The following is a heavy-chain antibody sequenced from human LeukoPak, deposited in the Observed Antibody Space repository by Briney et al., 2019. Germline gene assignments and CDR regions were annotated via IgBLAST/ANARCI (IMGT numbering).Heavy chain of an antibody. CDR2: FYSSGGT. V-gene: IGHV4-4*07. J-gene: IGHJ4*02. D-gene: IGHD5-18*01. CDR3: ARGSFGHFDR. CDR1: GGSINDYY. Sequence: PSETLSPTCSVSGGSINDYYWNWIRQPAGKGLEWIGRFYSSGGTYYNPSLKSPVSISVDKSKNQFSLKLSSVTAADTAVYYCARGSFGHFDRWGQGTLVTVSS.